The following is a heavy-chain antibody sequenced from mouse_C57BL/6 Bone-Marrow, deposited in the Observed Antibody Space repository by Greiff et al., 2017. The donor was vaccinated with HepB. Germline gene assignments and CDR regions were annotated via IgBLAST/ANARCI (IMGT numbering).Heavy chain of an antibody. D-gene: IGHD1-1*01. J-gene: IGHJ2*01. CDR3: AREEEPLITTVVEGY. CDR2: IHPNSGST. Sequence: QVQLKESGAELVKPGASVKLSCKASGYTFTSYWMHWVKQRPGQGLEWIGMIHPNSGSTNYNEKFKSKATLTVDKSSSTAYMQLSSLTSEDSAVYYCAREEEPLITTVVEGYWGQGTTLTVSS. V-gene: IGHV1-64*01. CDR1: GYTFTSYW.